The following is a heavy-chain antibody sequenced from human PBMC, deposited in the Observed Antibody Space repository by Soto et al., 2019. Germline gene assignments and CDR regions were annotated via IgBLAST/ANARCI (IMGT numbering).Heavy chain of an antibody. CDR1: RGAINSYS. J-gene: IGHJ3*02. V-gene: IGHV1-69*13. CDR2: IIPIFGTA. CDR3: ARAGPYYDSSGYLRGAFDI. D-gene: IGHD3-22*01. Sequence: GASVTVSCEASRGAINSYSLSWLRPAPGQGIEWLGGIIPIFGTANYAQKFQGRVTITADESTSTAYMELSSLRSEDTAVYYCARAGPYYDSSGYLRGAFDIWGQGTMVTVSS.